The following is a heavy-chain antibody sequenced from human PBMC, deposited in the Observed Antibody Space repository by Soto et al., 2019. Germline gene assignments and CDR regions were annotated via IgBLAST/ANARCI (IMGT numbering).Heavy chain of an antibody. D-gene: IGHD5-12*01. V-gene: IGHV5-51*01. CDR1: GYIFTTYW. Sequence: PGESLKISCQGSGYIFTTYWIGWVRQMPGKGLEWMGIIYPTDSDTRYSPSFQGQVTISADKSITTAYLQWSSLRVSDTAVYYCARSGYSSHGMDVWGQGTTVTVSS. CDR3: ARSGYSSHGMDV. J-gene: IGHJ6*02. CDR2: IYPTDSDT.